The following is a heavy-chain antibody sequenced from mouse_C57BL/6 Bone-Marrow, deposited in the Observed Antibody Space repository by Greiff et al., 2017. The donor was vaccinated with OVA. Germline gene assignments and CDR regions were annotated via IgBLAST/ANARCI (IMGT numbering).Heavy chain of an antibody. CDR2: IYPRSGNT. J-gene: IGHJ1*03. CDR3: ARSDYGNYWYFDV. Sequence: VQLQESGAELARPGASVKLSCKASGYTFTSYGISWVKQRTGQGLEWIGVIYPRSGNTYYNEKFKGKATLTADKSSSTAYMELRSLTSEDSAFYFCARSDYGNYWYFDVWGTGTTVTVSS. CDR1: GYTFTSYG. D-gene: IGHD2-1*01. V-gene: IGHV1-81*01.